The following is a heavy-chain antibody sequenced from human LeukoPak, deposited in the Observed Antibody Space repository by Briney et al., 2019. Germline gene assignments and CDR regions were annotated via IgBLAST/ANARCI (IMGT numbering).Heavy chain of an antibody. CDR3: ARGGYGSGSYYNPQTGHYYYYYGMDV. Sequence: GGSLRLSCAASGFTFSDYYMSWIRQAPGKGLEWVSYISSSGSTIYYADSVKGRFTISRDNAKNSLYLQMNSLRAEDTAVYYCARGGYGSGSYYNPQTGHYYYYYGMDVWGKGTTVTVSS. J-gene: IGHJ6*04. D-gene: IGHD3-10*01. CDR1: GFTFSDYY. CDR2: ISSSGSTI. V-gene: IGHV3-11*01.